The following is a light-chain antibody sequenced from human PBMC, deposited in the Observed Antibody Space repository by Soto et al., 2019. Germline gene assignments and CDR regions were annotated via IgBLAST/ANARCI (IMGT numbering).Light chain of an antibody. CDR1: QSVSSY. CDR3: HQYNDFPPWT. V-gene: IGKV3-11*01. CDR2: DAS. J-gene: IGKJ1*01. Sequence: EIVLTQSPATLSLSPGERATLSCRASQSVSSYLAWYQQKPGQAPRLLIYDASNRATGIPARFSGSGSGTDFTLTISSLQSEDFAVYYCHQYNDFPPWTFGQGTKVEI.